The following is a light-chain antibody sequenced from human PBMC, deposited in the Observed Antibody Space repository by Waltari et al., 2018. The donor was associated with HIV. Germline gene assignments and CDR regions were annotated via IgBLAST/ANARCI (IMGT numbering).Light chain of an antibody. CDR1: ELGSRY. J-gene: IGLJ2*01. CDR3: QAWGTSNVV. CDR2: QDT. Sequence: SYELTQPPSVSVSPGETASITCSGDELGSRYVSWYQQKPGQSPLLVIYQDTKRPSGIPERFSGANSGTTGTLTISGTQTMDEADYYCQAWGTSNVVVGGGTKLTVL. V-gene: IGLV3-1*01.